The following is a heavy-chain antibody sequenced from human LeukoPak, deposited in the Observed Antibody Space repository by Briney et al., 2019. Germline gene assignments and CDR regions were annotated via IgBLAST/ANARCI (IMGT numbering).Heavy chain of an antibody. D-gene: IGHD5-18*01. CDR2: INHSGST. CDR3: ARGDTAMVYYFDY. V-gene: IGHV4-34*01. Sequence: SETLPLTCAVYGGSFSGYYWSWIRQPPGKGLEWIGEINHSGSTNYNPSLKSRVTISVDTSKNQFSLKLSSVTAADTAVYYCARGDTAMVYYFDYWGQGTLVTVSS. CDR1: GGSFSGYY. J-gene: IGHJ4*02.